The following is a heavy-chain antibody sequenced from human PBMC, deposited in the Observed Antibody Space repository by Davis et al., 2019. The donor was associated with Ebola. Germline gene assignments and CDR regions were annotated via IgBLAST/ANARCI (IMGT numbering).Heavy chain of an antibody. CDR1: GGSISSYN. CDR2: TYYSGST. J-gene: IGHJ6*02. Sequence: GSLRLSCTVSGGSISSYNWSWIRQPPGKGLEWIGYTYYSGSTNYNPSLKSRVTISVDTSKNQFSLKLSSVTAADTAVYYCARDPSYVGGIYYYYYGMDVWGQGTTVTVSS. D-gene: IGHD3-10*01. V-gene: IGHV4-59*12. CDR3: ARDPSYVGGIYYYYYGMDV.